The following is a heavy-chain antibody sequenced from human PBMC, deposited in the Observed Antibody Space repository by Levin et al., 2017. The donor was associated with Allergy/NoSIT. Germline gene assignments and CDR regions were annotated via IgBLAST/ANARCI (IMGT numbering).Heavy chain of an antibody. CDR1: GFTFSSHS. D-gene: IGHD6-19*01. V-gene: IGHV3-21*06. CDR3: ARDCASGGCQPRTFDY. J-gene: IGHJ4*02. CDR2: ISSGSSYI. Sequence: GESLKISCAASGFTFSSHSMNWVRQAPGKGLEWVSSISSGSSYIYYADSVKGRFTISRDNAKNSLYLQMNSLRAEDTAVYYCARDCASGGCQPRTFDYWGQGTLVTVSS.